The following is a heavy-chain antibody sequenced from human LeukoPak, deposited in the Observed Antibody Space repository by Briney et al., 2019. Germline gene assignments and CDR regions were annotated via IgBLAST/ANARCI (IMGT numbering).Heavy chain of an antibody. V-gene: IGHV1-46*01. Sequence: ASVKVSCKASGYTFTSYYMHWVRQAPGQGLEWMGISNPSGGSTSYAQKFQGRVTMTRDTSTSTVYMELSSLRSEDTAVYYCATDQGGSDLDYWGQGTLVTVSS. D-gene: IGHD5-12*01. CDR2: SNPSGGST. CDR1: GYTFTSYY. J-gene: IGHJ4*02. CDR3: ATDQGGSDLDY.